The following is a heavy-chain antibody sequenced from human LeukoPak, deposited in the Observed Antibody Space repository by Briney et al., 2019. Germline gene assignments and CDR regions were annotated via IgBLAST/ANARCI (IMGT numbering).Heavy chain of an antibody. CDR1: GFTFSSYW. D-gene: IGHD6-13*01. CDR2: ISSSSSYI. CDR3: AREVSSSWYPGGFG. V-gene: IGHV3-21*01. Sequence: PGGSLRLSCAASGFTFSSYWMNWVRQAPGKGLEWVSSISSSSSYIYYADSVKGRFTISRDNAKNSLYLQMNSLRAEDTAVYYCAREVSSSWYPGGFGWGQGTLVTVSS. J-gene: IGHJ4*02.